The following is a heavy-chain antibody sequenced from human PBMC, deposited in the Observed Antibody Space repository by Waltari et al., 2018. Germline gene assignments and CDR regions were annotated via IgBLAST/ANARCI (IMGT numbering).Heavy chain of an antibody. Sequence: QVHLQQWGAGLLKPSATLSLTCGVYSGSLTGYPWNGIRQPPGKGLDGIGDITHSGNTDYNPSLESRVTISADTSKNQFSLHLTSVTAADTAVYYCARGHPFTIVSPRYYYYYYMDVWDKGTAVTVSS. V-gene: IGHV4-34*01. J-gene: IGHJ6*03. CDR2: ITHSGNT. CDR3: ARGHPFTIVSPRYYYYYYMDV. D-gene: IGHD3-9*01. CDR1: SGSLTGYP.